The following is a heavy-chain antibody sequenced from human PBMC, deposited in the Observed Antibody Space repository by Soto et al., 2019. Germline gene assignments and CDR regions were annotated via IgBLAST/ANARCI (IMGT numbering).Heavy chain of an antibody. D-gene: IGHD4-4*01. CDR3: ARHRRWGTLTTARKTYYYMDV. J-gene: IGHJ6*03. CDR2: IYYSGST. CDR1: GGSISSYY. Sequence: SETLSLTCTVSGGSISSYYWSWIRQPPGKGLEWIGYIYYSGSTNYNPSLKSRVTISVDTSKNQFSLKLSSVTAADTAVYYCARHRRWGTLTTARKTYYYMDVWGKGTTVTVSS. V-gene: IGHV4-59*08.